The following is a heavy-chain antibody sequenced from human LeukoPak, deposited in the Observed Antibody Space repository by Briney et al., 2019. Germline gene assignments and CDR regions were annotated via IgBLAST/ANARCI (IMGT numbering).Heavy chain of an antibody. J-gene: IGHJ4*02. D-gene: IGHD6-6*01. CDR1: GFTFSSYW. Sequence: GGSLRLSCAASGFTFSSYWMSWVRQAPGKGLEWVANIKQDGSEKYYVDSVKGRFTISRDNAQNSLFLQMNSLRGEDTAVYYCARGGAARPDYWGQGTLVTVSS. CDR2: IKQDGSEK. V-gene: IGHV3-7*04. CDR3: ARGGAARPDY.